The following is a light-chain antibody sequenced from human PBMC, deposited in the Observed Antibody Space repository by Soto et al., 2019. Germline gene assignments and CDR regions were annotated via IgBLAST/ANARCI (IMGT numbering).Light chain of an antibody. CDR3: AAWDDSLSAWV. CDR2: KSN. CDR1: SSNIGSNT. J-gene: IGLJ3*02. Sequence: QSVLTQPPSASATPGQRVTISCSGSSSNIGSNTVNWYQQLPGTAPKLLIYKSNQRPSGVPDRFSGSKSGTSASLAISGLQSEDEADYYCAAWDDSLSAWVFGGGTKVTVL. V-gene: IGLV1-44*01.